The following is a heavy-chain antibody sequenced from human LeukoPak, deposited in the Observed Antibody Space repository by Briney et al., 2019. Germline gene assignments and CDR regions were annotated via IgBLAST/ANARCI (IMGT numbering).Heavy chain of an antibody. CDR3: ARDRPNGAGDY. J-gene: IGHJ4*02. D-gene: IGHD3-10*01. V-gene: IGHV3-74*01. CDR2: INYDGTIT. CDR1: GFTFSSHW. Sequence: GGSLRLSCAASGFTFSSHWMHWVRQAPGKGLVWVSRINYDGTITNYADSVKGRFTISRDNAADTLYLQMNSLRAEDTAVYYCARDRPNGAGDYWGQGTLVTVSS.